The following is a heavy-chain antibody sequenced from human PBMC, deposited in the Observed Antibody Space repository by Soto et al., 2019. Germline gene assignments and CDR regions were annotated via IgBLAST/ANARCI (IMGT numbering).Heavy chain of an antibody. CDR2: IYYNDDR. Sequence: SGPTLVNPTQTLTLTCTFSGFSFTTAGVAVGWIRQTPGGALEWLTLIYYNDDRRFSPSLKTRLTITGDTSKHQVVLSLTNVDPGDIATYFCAHSDGGYEIIYFDFWGQGIPVTVA. CDR3: AHSDGGYEIIYFDF. J-gene: IGHJ4*02. CDR1: GFSFTTAGVA. V-gene: IGHV2-5*01. D-gene: IGHD5-12*01.